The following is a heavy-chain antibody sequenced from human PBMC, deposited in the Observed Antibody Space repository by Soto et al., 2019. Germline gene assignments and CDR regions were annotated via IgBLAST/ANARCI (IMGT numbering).Heavy chain of an antibody. V-gene: IGHV4-39*01. CDR2: IYYSGST. CDR3: ARANYGDYDYYYYYMDV. D-gene: IGHD4-17*01. J-gene: IGHJ6*03. CDR1: GGSISSSSYY. Sequence: PSETLSLTCTVSGGSISSSSYYWGWIRQPPGKGLEWIGSIYYSGSTYYNPSLKSRVTISVDTSKNQFSLKLSSVTAADTAVYYCARANYGDYDYYYYYMDVWGKGTTVTVSS.